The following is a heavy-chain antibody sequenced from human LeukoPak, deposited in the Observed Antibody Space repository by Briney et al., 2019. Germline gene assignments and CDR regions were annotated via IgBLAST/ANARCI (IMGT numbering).Heavy chain of an antibody. CDR1: GFTVSSNY. J-gene: IGHJ5*02. D-gene: IGHD3-10*01. Sequence: GGSLRLSCAASGFTVSSNYMSWVRQAPGKGLECVSVIYSGGTYFADSVKGRFTISRDNAKNSLYLQMNSLRAEDTAVYYCAREASGWFGELLKDNWFDPWGQGTLVTVSS. CDR3: AREASGWFGELLKDNWFDP. CDR2: IYSGGT. V-gene: IGHV3-53*01.